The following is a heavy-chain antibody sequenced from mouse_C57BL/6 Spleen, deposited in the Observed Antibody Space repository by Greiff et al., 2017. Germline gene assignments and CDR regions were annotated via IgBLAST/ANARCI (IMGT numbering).Heavy chain of an antibody. CDR2: ISNGGGST. D-gene: IGHD2-10*02. J-gene: IGHJ1*03. CDR1: GFTFSDYY. Sequence: EVQRVESGGGLVQPGGSLKLSCAASGFTFSDYYMYWVRQTPEKRLEWVAYISNGGGSTYYPDTVKGRFTISRDNAKNTLYLQRSRLKSEDTAMYYCARRARYGNYLDVWGTGTSVTVSS. V-gene: IGHV5-12*01. CDR3: ARRARYGNYLDV.